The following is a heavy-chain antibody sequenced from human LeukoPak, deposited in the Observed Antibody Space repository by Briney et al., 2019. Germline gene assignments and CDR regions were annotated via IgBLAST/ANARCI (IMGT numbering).Heavy chain of an antibody. D-gene: IGHD6-13*01. V-gene: IGHV3-21*01. CDR2: ISSISSYI. J-gene: IGHJ6*02. Sequence: GRSLRLACAASRLILSSYSMNWVSQPPRKGLQWVSSISSISSYIYYADSVKGRFTISRHNAKNSLFLQMNSLRSEDPAVYYCASDSSSGNYYGMDVWGQGTTVTVSS. CDR1: RLILSSYS. CDR3: ASDSSSGNYYGMDV.